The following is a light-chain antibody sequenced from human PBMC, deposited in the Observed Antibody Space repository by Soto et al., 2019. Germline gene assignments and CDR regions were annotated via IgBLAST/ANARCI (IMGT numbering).Light chain of an antibody. CDR1: QVIGND. J-gene: IGKJ4*01. CDR3: LQHNRYPFT. Sequence: DIQMTQSPSSLSASVGDRVTVTCRASQVIGNDLGWFQQKPGKAPKRLIFAASSLESGVPSRFSGSASGTEFTLTISSLQPEDLATYYCLQHNRYPFTFGGGTKVESK. V-gene: IGKV1-17*01. CDR2: AAS.